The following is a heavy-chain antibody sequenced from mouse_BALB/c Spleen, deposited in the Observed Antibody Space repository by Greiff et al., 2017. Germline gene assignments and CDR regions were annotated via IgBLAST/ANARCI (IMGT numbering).Heavy chain of an antibody. CDR3: ARDRWGNYVMDY. V-gene: IGHV5-4*02. J-gene: IGHJ4*01. Sequence: EVHLVESGGGLVKPGGSLKLSCAASGFTFSDYYMYWVRQTPEKRLEWVATISDGGSYTYYPDSVKGRFTISRDNAKNNLYLQMSSLKSEDTAMYYCARDRWGNYVMDYWGQGTSVTVSS. CDR1: GFTFSDYY. D-gene: IGHD2-1*01. CDR2: ISDGGSYT.